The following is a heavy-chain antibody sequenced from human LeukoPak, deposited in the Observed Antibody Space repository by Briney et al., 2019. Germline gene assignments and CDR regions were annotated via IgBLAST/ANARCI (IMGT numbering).Heavy chain of an antibody. D-gene: IGHD2-21*01. V-gene: IGHV3-23*01. J-gene: IGHJ4*02. CDR2: ISGSGGST. CDR3: AKYCGGDCYPYYFDY. CDR1: GFTFSSYA. Sequence: PGGSLRLSCAASGFTFSSYAMSWVRQAPGKGVEWVSAISGSGGSTYYADSVKGRFTISRDNSKNTLYLQMNSLRAEDTAVYYCAKYCGGDCYPYYFDYWGQGTLVTVSS.